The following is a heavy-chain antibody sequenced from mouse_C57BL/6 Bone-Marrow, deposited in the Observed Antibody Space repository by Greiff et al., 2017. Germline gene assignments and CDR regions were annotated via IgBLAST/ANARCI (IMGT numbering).Heavy chain of an antibody. Sequence: VQLQQSGPGILQPSQTLSLTCSFSGFSLSTFGMGVGWIRQPSGKGLEWLAHIWWDDDKYYKPALKSRLTNSKDTSKNQVFLKIANVDTADTATYYCARGTYYYDSSRFDYWGQGTTLTVSS. V-gene: IGHV8-8*01. CDR1: GFSLSTFGMG. J-gene: IGHJ2*01. CDR2: IWWDDDK. CDR3: ARGTYYYDSSRFDY. D-gene: IGHD1-1*01.